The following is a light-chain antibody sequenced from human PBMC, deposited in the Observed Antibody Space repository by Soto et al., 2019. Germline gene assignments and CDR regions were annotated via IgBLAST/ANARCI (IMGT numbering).Light chain of an antibody. Sequence: EIVMSQSPATLSVKQGERATLSCRGSQSVSSNLAWYQQKPGQAPRLLIYGASTRATGIPARFSGSGSGTEFTLAISSLQSEDFAVYYCQQYVKWPWTFGQGTKV. CDR1: QSVSSN. J-gene: IGKJ1*01. V-gene: IGKV3-15*01. CDR2: GAS. CDR3: QQYVKWPWT.